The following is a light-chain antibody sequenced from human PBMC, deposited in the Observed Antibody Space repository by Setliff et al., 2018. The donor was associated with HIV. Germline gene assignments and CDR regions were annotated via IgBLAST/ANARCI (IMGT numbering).Light chain of an antibody. Sequence: QSALTQPRSVSGSPGQSVTISCTGTSSDVGNYNYVSWYQHHPGKAPKLIIYYVNERPSGVPDRFSGSKSGNTASLTISGLQGDDEADYYCCSYAGSYTVVFGAGT. CDR2: YVN. J-gene: IGLJ1*01. CDR1: SSDVGNYNY. CDR3: CSYAGSYTVV. V-gene: IGLV2-11*01.